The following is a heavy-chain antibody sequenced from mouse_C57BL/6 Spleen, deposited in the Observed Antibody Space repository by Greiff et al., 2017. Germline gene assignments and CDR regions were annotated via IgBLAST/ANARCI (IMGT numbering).Heavy chain of an antibody. J-gene: IGHJ1*03. V-gene: IGHV14-2*01. CDR1: GFNIKDYY. CDR2: IDPEDGET. CDR3: ARCYYYGSSHWYFDV. Sequence: VQLQQSGAELVKPGASVKLSCTASGFNIKDYYMHWVKQRTEQGLEWIGRIDPEDGETKYAPKFQGKATIHADTSSNTAYLQPSSRTSEDTSVYYCARCYYYGSSHWYFDVWGTGTTVTVSS. D-gene: IGHD1-1*01.